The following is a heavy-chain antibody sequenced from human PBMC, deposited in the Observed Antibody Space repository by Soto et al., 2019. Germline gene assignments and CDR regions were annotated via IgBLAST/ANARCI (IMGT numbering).Heavy chain of an antibody. V-gene: IGHV4-31*03. CDR2: IYYSGST. J-gene: IGHJ4*02. CDR3: AAPTRYCSGGSCYYFDY. Sequence: PSETLSLTCTVSGGSISSGGYYWSWIRQHPGKGLEWIGYIYYSGSTYYNTSLKSRVTISVDTSKNQFSLKLSSVTAADTAVYNCAAPTRYCSGGSCYYFDYWGQGTLVTVSS. D-gene: IGHD2-15*01. CDR1: GGSISSGGYY.